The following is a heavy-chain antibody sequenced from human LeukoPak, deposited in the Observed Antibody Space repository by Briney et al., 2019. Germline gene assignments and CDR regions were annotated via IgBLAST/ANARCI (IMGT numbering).Heavy chain of an antibody. CDR2: IIPIFGTA. D-gene: IGHD3-22*01. CDR1: GGTFSSYA. J-gene: IGHJ4*02. V-gene: IGHV1-69*13. Sequence: SVKVSCKASGGTFSSYAISWVRQAPGQGLEWMGGIIPIFGTANYAQKSQGRVTITADESTSTAYMELSSLRSEDTAVYYCARARLHYYDSSGYFDYWGQGTLVTVSS. CDR3: ARARLHYYDSSGYFDY.